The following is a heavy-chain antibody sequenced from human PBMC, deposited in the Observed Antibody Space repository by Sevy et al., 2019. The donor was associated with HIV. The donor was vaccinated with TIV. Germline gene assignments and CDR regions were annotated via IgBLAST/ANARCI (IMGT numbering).Heavy chain of an antibody. CDR3: AKKMGGGSGMAFLVDY. CDR2: FSGTGDYT. Sequence: GGSLRLSCAASGFTFSNFAMGWVRQAPGKGLDWISVFSGTGDYTYYADSVKGRLTMSRDNSKNTLFLKMNSLRAEDTAIFYCAKKMGGGSGMAFLVDYWGQGTLVTVSS. D-gene: IGHD5-18*01. V-gene: IGHV3-23*01. CDR1: GFTFSNFA. J-gene: IGHJ4*02.